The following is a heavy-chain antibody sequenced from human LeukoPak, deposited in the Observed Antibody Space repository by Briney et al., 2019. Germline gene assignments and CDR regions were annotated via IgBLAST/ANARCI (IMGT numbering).Heavy chain of an antibody. Sequence: PGGSLRLSCAASGFTFSSYAMGWVRQAPGKGLEWVSSISASGVSTYFAASVRGRFTISRDNSKNTQYLQMNGLRAEDTAVHYCAKGSGSFGSGSFSDSWGQGTLVTVSS. J-gene: IGHJ5*01. V-gene: IGHV3-23*01. CDR2: ISASGVST. CDR3: AKGSGSFGSGSFSDS. CDR1: GFTFSSYA. D-gene: IGHD3-10*01.